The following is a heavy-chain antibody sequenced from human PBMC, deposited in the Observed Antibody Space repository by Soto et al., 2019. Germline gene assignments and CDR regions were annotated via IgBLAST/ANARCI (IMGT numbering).Heavy chain of an antibody. V-gene: IGHV3-15*01. D-gene: IGHD6-13*01. CDR1: GITFSNAW. Sequence: GGSLRLSCAASGITFSNAWMNWVRQAPGTGLEYIGRIRSKTDGGTTEYAAPVEGRFTISRDDSKNTLYLQMGGLKTEDTAVYYCTTTRPGTNVFDNWGQGTLVTVSS. J-gene: IGHJ3*02. CDR3: TTTRPGTNVFDN. CDR2: IRSKTDGGTT.